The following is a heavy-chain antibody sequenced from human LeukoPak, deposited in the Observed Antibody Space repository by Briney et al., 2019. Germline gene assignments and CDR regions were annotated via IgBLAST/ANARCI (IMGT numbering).Heavy chain of an antibody. Sequence: GASVKVSCKASGYTFTSYYMHWVRQAPGQGLEWMGIINPSGGSTSYAQKFQGRVTMTRDTSTSTVYMELSSLRSEDTAVYYCARSGGYGDYVRWFDPWGQGTLVTVSS. CDR1: GYTFTSYY. V-gene: IGHV1-46*01. CDR2: INPSGGST. CDR3: ARSGGYGDYVRWFDP. J-gene: IGHJ5*02. D-gene: IGHD4-17*01.